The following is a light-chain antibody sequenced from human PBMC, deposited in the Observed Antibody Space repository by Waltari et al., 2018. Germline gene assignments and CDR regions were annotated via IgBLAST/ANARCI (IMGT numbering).Light chain of an antibody. CDR2: DVS. J-gene: IGLJ2*01. CDR1: SSDVGGNNY. CDR3: ASYISSSTLEL. V-gene: IGLV2-14*03. Sequence: QSALTQPASVSGSPGQSITISCTGPSSDVGGNNYVSWYQQHPGKAPKLMIYDVSNRPSGVSNRFSGSKSGNTASLTISGLQAEDEADYYCASYISSSTLELFGGGTSLTVL.